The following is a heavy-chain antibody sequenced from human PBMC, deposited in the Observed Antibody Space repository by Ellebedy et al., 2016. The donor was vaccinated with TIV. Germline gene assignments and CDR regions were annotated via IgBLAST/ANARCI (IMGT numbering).Heavy chain of an antibody. CDR3: ATCPLNKTYFYYGMDV. V-gene: IGHV1-69*06. CDR2: IIPIFDTS. J-gene: IGHJ6*02. CDR1: GGTFNSHT. D-gene: IGHD1/OR15-1a*01. Sequence: AASVKVSCKASGGTFNSHTICWARQDPGEGLEWMGGIIPIFDTSNYAQKFRGRVTFTADKYTSTAYMDLSSLTSEDTAVYYCATCPLNKTYFYYGMDVWGQGTTVTVSS.